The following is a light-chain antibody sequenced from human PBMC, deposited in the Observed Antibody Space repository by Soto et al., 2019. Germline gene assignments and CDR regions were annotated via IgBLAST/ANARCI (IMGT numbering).Light chain of an antibody. CDR1: QGICNY. CDR2: AAS. V-gene: IGKV1-27*01. CDR3: QKYNSALYT. J-gene: IGKJ2*01. Sequence: DIQMTQSPSSLSASVGDRVTITCRASQGICNYLAWYQQKPGKVPKLLIYAASTLQSGVPSRFSGSGSGTDFTLTISSLQPEDVATYYCQKYNSALYTFGQGTKLEIK.